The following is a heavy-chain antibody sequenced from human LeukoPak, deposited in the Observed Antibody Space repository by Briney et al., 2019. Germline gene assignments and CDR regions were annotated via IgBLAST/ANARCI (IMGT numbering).Heavy chain of an antibody. Sequence: GGSLRLSXAASGFTFSSYAMSWVRQAPGKGLEWVSAISGSGGSTYYADSVKGRFTISRDNSKNTLYLQMNSLRAEDTAVYYCAKAIYDFWSGYDWFDPWGQGTLVTVSS. CDR3: AKAIYDFWSGYDWFDP. CDR1: GFTFSSYA. J-gene: IGHJ5*02. CDR2: ISGSGGST. V-gene: IGHV3-23*01. D-gene: IGHD3-3*01.